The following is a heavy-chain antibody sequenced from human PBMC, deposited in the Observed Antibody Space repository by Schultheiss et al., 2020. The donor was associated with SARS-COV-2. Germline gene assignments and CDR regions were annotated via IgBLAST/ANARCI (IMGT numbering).Heavy chain of an antibody. D-gene: IGHD4-17*01. CDR1: GFTFSSYG. Sequence: GGSLRLSCAASGFTFSSYGMHWVRQAPGKGLEWVAVIWYDGSNKYYADSVKGRFTISRDNSKNTLYLQMNSLRAEDTAVYYCARDHGYGDYWYFDLWGRGTLVTVSS. CDR2: IWYDGSNK. V-gene: IGHV3-33*08. J-gene: IGHJ2*01. CDR3: ARDHGYGDYWYFDL.